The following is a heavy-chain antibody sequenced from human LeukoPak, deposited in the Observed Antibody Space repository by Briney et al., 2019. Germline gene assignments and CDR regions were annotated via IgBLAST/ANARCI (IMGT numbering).Heavy chain of an antibody. CDR2: VYHSGGT. CDR1: GDSISSGNW. J-gene: IGHJ6*03. V-gene: IGHV4-4*02. Sequence: SETLSLTCAVSGDSISSGNWWGWVRPPPGKGLEWIGEVYHSGGTNYNPSLKSRVTISVDKSKNQFSLKLSSVTAADTTVYYCTRPYYYYMDVWGKGTTVTVSS. CDR3: TRPYYYYMDV.